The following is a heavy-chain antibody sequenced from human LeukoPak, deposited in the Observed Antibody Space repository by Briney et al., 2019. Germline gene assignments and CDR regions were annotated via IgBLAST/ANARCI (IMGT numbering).Heavy chain of an antibody. CDR1: GGSISSYY. D-gene: IGHD3-10*01. J-gene: IGHJ4*02. Sequence: SETLSLTCTVSGGSISSYYWSWIRQPPGKGLEWIGYIYYSGSTNYNPSLKSRVTISVDTSKNQFSLKLSSVTAADTAVYYCARLDGEVALDYWGQGTLVTVSS. CDR3: ARLDGEVALDY. V-gene: IGHV4-59*01. CDR2: IYYSGST.